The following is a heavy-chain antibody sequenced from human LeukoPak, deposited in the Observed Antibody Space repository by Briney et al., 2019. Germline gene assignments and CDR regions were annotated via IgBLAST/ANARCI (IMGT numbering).Heavy chain of an antibody. J-gene: IGHJ4*02. Sequence: GESLKISCKASGYSFTTYWIGWVRQMPGKGLEWMGISYPGDSDTRYSPSFQGQVTISADKSISTAYLQWSSLKASDTAMYYCASGSTWPRTRNFDYWGQGTLVTVSS. CDR1: GYSFTTYW. CDR2: SYPGDSDT. CDR3: ASGSTWPRTRNFDY. D-gene: IGHD6-13*01. V-gene: IGHV5-51*01.